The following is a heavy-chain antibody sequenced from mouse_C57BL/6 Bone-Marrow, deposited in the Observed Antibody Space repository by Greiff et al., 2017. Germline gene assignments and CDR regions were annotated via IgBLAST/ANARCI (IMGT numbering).Heavy chain of an antibody. CDR1: GFTFTDYY. Sequence: EVKVVESGGGLVQPGGSLSLSCAASGFTFTDYYMSWVRQPPGKALEWLGFIRNKANGYTTEYSASVKGRFTISRDNSQSILYLQMNALRAEDSATYYGARSPDVRGFYGYCDVWGTGTTVTVSS. J-gene: IGHJ1*03. V-gene: IGHV7-3*01. CDR2: IRNKANGYTT. CDR3: ARSPDVRGFYGYCDV.